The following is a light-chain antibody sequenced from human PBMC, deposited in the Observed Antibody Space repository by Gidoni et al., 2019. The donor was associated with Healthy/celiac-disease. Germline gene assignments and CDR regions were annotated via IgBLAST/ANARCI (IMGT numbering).Light chain of an antibody. CDR2: EVS. V-gene: IGLV2-18*02. J-gene: IGLJ2*01. CDR3: SSYTSSSTSVV. CDR1: SSDVVSYNR. Sequence: QSALTQPPSVSGSPGQSVTISCTGTSSDVVSYNRVSWYQQPPGTAPKLMIDEVSNRPSGVPDRFSGSKSGNTASLTISGLQAEDEADYYCSSYTSSSTSVVFGGGTKLTVL.